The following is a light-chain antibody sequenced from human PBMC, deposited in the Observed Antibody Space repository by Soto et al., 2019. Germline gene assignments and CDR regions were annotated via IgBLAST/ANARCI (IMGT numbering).Light chain of an antibody. Sequence: QSALTQPASVSGSPGQSITISCTGTSSDVGGYNYVSWYQQHPGKAPKLIIYEVTNRPSGISYRFSGSKSGNTASLTISGLQAEDEADYYCSSHTSSNTRVFGTGTKLIVL. CDR2: EVT. CDR3: SSHTSSNTRV. J-gene: IGLJ1*01. V-gene: IGLV2-14*01. CDR1: SSDVGGYNY.